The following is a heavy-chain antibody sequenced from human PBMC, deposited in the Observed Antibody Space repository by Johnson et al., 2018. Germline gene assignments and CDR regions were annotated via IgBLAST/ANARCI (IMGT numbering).Heavy chain of an antibody. CDR2: ISSGSHYI. CDR1: NGSISCSGC. Sequence: VQLQESGPGLVKPSETXSLTCAVSNGSISCSGCYWGWVRQAPGKGLEWVSSISSGSHYIYYADSVQGRFSISRDNAKNSLSLQMDSLRAEATATYYCARDRNWNDVGNWFAPGGQGTLVTVSS. V-gene: IGHV3-21*01. D-gene: IGHD1-1*01. J-gene: IGHJ5*02. CDR3: ARDRNWNDVGNWFAP.